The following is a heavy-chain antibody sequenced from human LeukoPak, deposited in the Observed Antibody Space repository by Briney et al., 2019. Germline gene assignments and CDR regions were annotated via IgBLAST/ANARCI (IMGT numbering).Heavy chain of an antibody. CDR1: GYTFTSYY. J-gene: IGHJ4*02. Sequence: ASVKVSCKASGYTFTSYYIHWVRQAPGQGLEWMGIINPSGGSTSYAQKFQGRVTMTRDTSTSTVYMELSSLRSEDTAVYYCARDTDCSSTSCYIFDYWGQGTLVTVSS. CDR3: ARDTDCSSTSCYIFDY. CDR2: INPSGGST. V-gene: IGHV1-46*01. D-gene: IGHD2-2*02.